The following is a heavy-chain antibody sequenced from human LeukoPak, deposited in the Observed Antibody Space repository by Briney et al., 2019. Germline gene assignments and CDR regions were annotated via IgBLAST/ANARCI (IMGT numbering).Heavy chain of an antibody. CDR2: IYYSGST. J-gene: IGHJ5*02. V-gene: IGHV4-59*01. D-gene: IGHD6-19*01. CDR1: GGSISSYY. CDR3: ARGQWLSFFDP. Sequence: SETLSLTCTVSGGSISSYYWSRIRQPPGEGLEWIGYIYYSGSTNYSPSLKSRVTISVDTSKNQFSLKLSSVTAADTAVYYCARGQWLSFFDPWGQGTLVTVSS.